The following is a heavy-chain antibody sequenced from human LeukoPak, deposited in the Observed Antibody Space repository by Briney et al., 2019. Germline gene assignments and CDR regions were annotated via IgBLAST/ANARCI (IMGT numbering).Heavy chain of an antibody. CDR3: ARIGYSSSSFDY. CDR1: GFTFSSYS. CDR2: IKRKTEGGTT. D-gene: IGHD6-19*01. V-gene: IGHV3-15*01. J-gene: IGHJ4*02. Sequence: PGGSLRLSCAASGFTFSSYSMNWVRQAPGKGLEWVGRIKRKTEGGTTDYAAPVKGRFTISRDDSKNTLYLQMNSLRAEDTAVYHCARIGYSSSSFDYWGQGTLVTVSS.